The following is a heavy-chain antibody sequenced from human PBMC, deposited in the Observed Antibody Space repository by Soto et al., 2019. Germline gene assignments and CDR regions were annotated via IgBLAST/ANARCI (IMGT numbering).Heavy chain of an antibody. CDR2: IRSKANSYAT. Sequence: PGGSLRLSCAASGFTFSCSAMHWVRQASGKGLEWVGRIRSKANSYATAYAASVKGRFTISRDDSKNTAYLQMNSLKTEDTAVYYCTRXDDILFASPHYYYGMDVWGQGTTVTVSS. D-gene: IGHD2-15*01. V-gene: IGHV3-73*01. J-gene: IGHJ6*02. CDR3: TRXDDILFASPHYYYGMDV. CDR1: GFTFSCSA.